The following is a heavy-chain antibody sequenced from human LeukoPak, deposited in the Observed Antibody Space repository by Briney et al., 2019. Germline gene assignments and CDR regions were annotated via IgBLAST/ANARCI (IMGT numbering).Heavy chain of an antibody. CDR1: GYTFTSYY. V-gene: IGHV1-46*01. Sequence: GASVKVSCKASGYTFTSYYMHWVRQAPGHGLEWMGLINPTGGSTGYAQKFQGRVTMTRDVSTSTDYMELSSLRSEDTAIYYCARDNSVGDNAWWFDPWGQGTLVTVSS. CDR2: INPTGGST. CDR3: ARDNSVGDNAWWFDP. D-gene: IGHD1-26*01. J-gene: IGHJ5*02.